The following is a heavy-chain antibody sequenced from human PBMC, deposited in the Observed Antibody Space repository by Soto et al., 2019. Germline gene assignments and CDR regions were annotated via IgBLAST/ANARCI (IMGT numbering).Heavy chain of an antibody. CDR1: GFTFSSYG. V-gene: IGHV3-30*18. CDR2: ISYDGSNK. CDR3: AKMGGIASGFDY. Sequence: QVQLVESGGGVVQPGRSLRLSCAASGFTFSSYGMHWVRQAPGKGLEWVAVISYDGSNKYYADSVKGRFTISRDNSKNPLYLQMNSLRAEDTAVYYCAKMGGIASGFDYWGQGTLVTVSS. D-gene: IGHD1-26*01. J-gene: IGHJ4*02.